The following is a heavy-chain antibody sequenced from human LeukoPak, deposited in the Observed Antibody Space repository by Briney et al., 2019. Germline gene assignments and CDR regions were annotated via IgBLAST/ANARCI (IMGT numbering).Heavy chain of an antibody. CDR1: GGSISSSSYY. CDR2: IYYSGST. J-gene: IGHJ4*02. CDR3: ASSLEMGAYYFDY. Sequence: SGTLSLTCTVSGGSISSSSYYWGWIRQPPGKGLEWIGSIYYSGSTYYNPSLKSRVTISVDPSKNQFSLKLSSVTAADTAVYYCASSLEMGAYYFDYWGQGTLVTVSS. D-gene: IGHD5-24*01. V-gene: IGHV4-39*07.